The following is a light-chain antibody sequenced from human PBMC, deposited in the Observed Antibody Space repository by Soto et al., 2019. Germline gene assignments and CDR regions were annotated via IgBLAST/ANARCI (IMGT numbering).Light chain of an antibody. CDR3: SSYAGSSVV. CDR2: DVS. CDR1: SSDVGGYNY. J-gene: IGLJ2*01. Sequence: QSALTQPRSVSGSPGQSVTISCTGTSSDVGGYNYVSWYQQYPGKAPKLMIYDVSKRPSGVPDRFSGSKSGNTASLTISGLQAEDEADYYCSSYAGSSVVFGGGTKLPS. V-gene: IGLV2-11*01.